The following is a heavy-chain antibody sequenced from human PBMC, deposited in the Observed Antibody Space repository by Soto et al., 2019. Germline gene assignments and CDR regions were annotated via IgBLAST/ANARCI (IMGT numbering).Heavy chain of an antibody. Sequence: DVQLVESGGGSIQPGGSLRLSCAASGLTIRGKTYMTWVRQAPGKGLEWLSALYSEDGTFYADSVKGRFTISRDYSKNTVYLQLNPWTPEDTAVYYCAIWREREQEFDVWGQGTVVSFSS. CDR2: LYSEDGT. CDR1: GLTIRGKTY. D-gene: IGHD1-1*01. CDR3: AIWREREQEFDV. V-gene: IGHV3-53*01. J-gene: IGHJ3*01.